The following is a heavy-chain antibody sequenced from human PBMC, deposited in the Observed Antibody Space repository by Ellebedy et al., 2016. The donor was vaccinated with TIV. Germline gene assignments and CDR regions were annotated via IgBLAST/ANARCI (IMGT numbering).Heavy chain of an antibody. CDR2: IYHSGST. CDR1: GGSISSTNW. CDR3: ATTRSMVRGGGIDY. V-gene: IGHV4-4*02. D-gene: IGHD3-10*01. J-gene: IGHJ4*02. Sequence: MPSETLSLTCSVSGGSISSTNWWSWVRQPPGKGLEWIGEIYHSGSTNYTPSLKSRVTISVDKSKNQFSLRLSSVAGADTAVYYCATTRSMVRGGGIDYWGQGTLVTVSS.